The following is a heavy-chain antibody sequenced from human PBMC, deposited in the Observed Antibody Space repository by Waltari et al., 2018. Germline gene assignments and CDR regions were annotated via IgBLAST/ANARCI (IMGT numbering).Heavy chain of an antibody. CDR2: INPSGGRT. D-gene: IGHD4-17*01. V-gene: IGHV1-46*01. J-gene: IGHJ4*02. CDR1: GYTFTTYY. CDR3: ARGDYGDYRTPYYFDY. Sequence: QVQLVQSGAEVKKPGASVRVSCKASGYTFTTYYIHWVRQAPGQGLEWMGIINPSGGRTTHAQNFQGRVAMTRDTSTSTVHMELSSLRSEDTAVYYCARGDYGDYRTPYYFDYWGQGSLVTVSS.